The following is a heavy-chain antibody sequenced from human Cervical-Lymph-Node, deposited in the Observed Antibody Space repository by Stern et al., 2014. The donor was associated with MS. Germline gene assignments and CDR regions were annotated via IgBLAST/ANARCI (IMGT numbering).Heavy chain of an antibody. J-gene: IGHJ4*02. Sequence: VQLEESGAEVKKPGASVKVSCKASGYTFTSYGISWVRQAPGQGLEWMGWISSYNGNTNYAQKLQGRVTMTTDTSTSTAYMELRSLRSDDTAVYYCARDLSYSGSYVTPDYCGQGTLVTVSS. D-gene: IGHD1-26*01. V-gene: IGHV1-18*01. CDR1: GYTFTSYG. CDR2: ISSYNGNT. CDR3: ARDLSYSGSYVTPDY.